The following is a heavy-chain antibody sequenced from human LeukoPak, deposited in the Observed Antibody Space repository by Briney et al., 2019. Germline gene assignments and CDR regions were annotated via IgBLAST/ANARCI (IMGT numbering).Heavy chain of an antibody. V-gene: IGHV3-53*01. J-gene: IGHJ4*02. CDR2: MYTGGTT. Sequence: PGGSLRLSCAASGFIVSGTHMSWVRQAPGKGMEWVSAMYTGGTTYYADSVQGRFTIYRDNSKNTLYLQMNSLRAEDTAVYYCAKDEATSGGGLASWGQGTLVSVSS. CDR1: GFIVSGTH. D-gene: IGHD3-16*01. CDR3: AKDEATSGGGLAS.